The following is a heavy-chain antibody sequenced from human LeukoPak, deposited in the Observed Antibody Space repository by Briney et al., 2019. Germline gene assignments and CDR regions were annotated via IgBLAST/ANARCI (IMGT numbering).Heavy chain of an antibody. Sequence: PSETLSLTCTVSGGSISSYYWSWIRQPPGKGLEWIGEINHSGSTNYNPSLKSRVTISVDTSKNQFSLKLSSVTAADTAVYYCARERSSGYFDYWGQGTLVTVSS. CDR3: ARERSSGYFDY. CDR1: GGSISSYY. V-gene: IGHV4-34*01. J-gene: IGHJ4*02. CDR2: INHSGST. D-gene: IGHD3-16*01.